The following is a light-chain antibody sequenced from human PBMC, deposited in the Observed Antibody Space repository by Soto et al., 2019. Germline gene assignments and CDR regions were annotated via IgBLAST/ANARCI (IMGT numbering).Light chain of an antibody. Sequence: QSVLTQPPSVSAAPGPKVTISCSGSTSNIWNNDVSWYHQLPGTAPKLLIYENNKRASGIPNRIAGSKSGTSATLGITGLQTGDEADYYCGTWDSSLSASVFGGGTQLTVL. CDR1: TSNIWNND. J-gene: IGLJ7*01. CDR3: GTWDSSLSASV. V-gene: IGLV1-51*01. CDR2: ENN.